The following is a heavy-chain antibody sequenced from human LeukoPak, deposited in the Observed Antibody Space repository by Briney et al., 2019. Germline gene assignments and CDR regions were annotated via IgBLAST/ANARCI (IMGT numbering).Heavy chain of an antibody. V-gene: IGHV4-34*01. Sequence: PSETLSLTCTVSGGSISSYYWSWIRQPPGKGLEWIGEINHSGNTNYNPSLKSRVTISVDTSKNQFSLKLSSVTAADTAVYYCARAVYDYVWRSPFDYWGQGTLVTVSS. CDR3: ARAVYDYVWRSPFDY. CDR2: INHSGNT. D-gene: IGHD3-16*01. CDR1: GGSISSYY. J-gene: IGHJ4*02.